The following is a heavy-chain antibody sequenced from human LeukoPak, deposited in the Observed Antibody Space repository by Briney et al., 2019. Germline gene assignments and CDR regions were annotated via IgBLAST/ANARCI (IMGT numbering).Heavy chain of an antibody. CDR1: GGSISSYY. CDR2: INYSGST. Sequence: SETLSLTCTVSGGSISSYYWSWIRQPPGKRLEWIAYINYSGSTNYNPSLKSRVTISVDTSKNQFSLKLSSVTAADTAVYYCASRSSIWSGYQDTLYYFDSWGQGTLVTVSS. V-gene: IGHV4-59*01. CDR3: ASRSSIWSGYQDTLYYFDS. D-gene: IGHD3-3*01. J-gene: IGHJ4*02.